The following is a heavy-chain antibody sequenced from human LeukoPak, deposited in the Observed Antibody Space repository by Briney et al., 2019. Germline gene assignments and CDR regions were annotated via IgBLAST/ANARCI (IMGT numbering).Heavy chain of an antibody. CDR1: GFTFSNAW. V-gene: IGHV3-15*01. Sequence: GGSLRLSCAASGFTFSNAWMSWVRQAPGKGLEWVGRIKSKTDGGTTDYAAPVKGRFTISRDDSKNTLYLQMNSLKTEDTAVYYCTTGAYYDILTGYYRELDYWGQGTLVTVSS. J-gene: IGHJ4*02. D-gene: IGHD3-9*01. CDR2: IKSKTDGGTT. CDR3: TTGAYYDILTGYYRELDY.